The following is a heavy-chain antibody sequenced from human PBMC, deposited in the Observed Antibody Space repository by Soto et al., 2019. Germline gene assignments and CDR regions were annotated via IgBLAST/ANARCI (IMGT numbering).Heavy chain of an antibody. CDR1: GFSLNTGGMC. CDR3: VRTHGGYTAYYGMDV. J-gene: IGHJ6*02. Sequence: SGPTLVNPSQTLTLTCTFSGFSLNTGGMCLSWVRQPTGKALEWLAVVRWDDEKHFSTSLRNRISVSKDASGDRVVLTMANMDPADSGTYYCVRTHGGYTAYYGMDVWGPGTTVT. D-gene: IGHD5-12*01. V-gene: IGHV2-70*19. CDR2: VRWDDEK.